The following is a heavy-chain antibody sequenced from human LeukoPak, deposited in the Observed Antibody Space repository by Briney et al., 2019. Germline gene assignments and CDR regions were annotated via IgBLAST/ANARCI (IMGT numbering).Heavy chain of an antibody. CDR3: ARDEGGYCSGGSCWFDP. J-gene: IGHJ5*02. CDR1: GGSFSGYY. Sequence: PSETLSLTCAVYGGSFSGYYWSWIRQPPGKGLEWIGEINHSGSTNYNPSLKSRVTISEDTSKNQFSLKLRSVTAADTAVYYCARDEGGYCSGGSCWFDPWGQGTLVTVSS. D-gene: IGHD2-15*01. V-gene: IGHV4-34*01. CDR2: INHSGST.